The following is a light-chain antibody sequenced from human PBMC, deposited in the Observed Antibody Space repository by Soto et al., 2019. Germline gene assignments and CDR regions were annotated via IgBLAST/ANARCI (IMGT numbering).Light chain of an antibody. Sequence: DIQMTQSPSSLSASVGDRVTITCRASQSISGFVNWYQQKPGKAPKVLIYAASILQSGVPSRFGGSGSGTQFTLTISSLQPDDFATYYCPQTYGTPRTFGQGTKVDIK. V-gene: IGKV1-39*01. J-gene: IGKJ1*01. CDR3: PQTYGTPRT. CDR1: QSISGF. CDR2: AAS.